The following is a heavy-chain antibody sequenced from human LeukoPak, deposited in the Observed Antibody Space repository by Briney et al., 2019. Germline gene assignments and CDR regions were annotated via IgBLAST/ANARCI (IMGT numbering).Heavy chain of an antibody. V-gene: IGHV1-24*01. CDR3: ARAVYSSSWYGDY. Sequence: ASVKVSCKVSGYTLTELSMHWVRQAPGKGLEWMGGFDPEDGETIYAQKFQGRVTMTEDTSTDTASMELSRLRSDDTAVYYCARAVYSSSWYGDYWGQGTLVTVSS. D-gene: IGHD6-13*01. CDR1: GYTLTELS. CDR2: FDPEDGET. J-gene: IGHJ4*02.